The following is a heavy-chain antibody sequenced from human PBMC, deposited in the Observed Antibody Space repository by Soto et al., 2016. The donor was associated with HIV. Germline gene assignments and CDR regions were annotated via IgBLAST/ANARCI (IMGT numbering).Heavy chain of an antibody. V-gene: IGHV4-61*02. CDR3: AREHDFWSGYYYFDY. CDR2: IYTSGST. CDR1: GGSISSGSYY. Sequence: QVQLQESGPGLVKPSQTLSLTCTVSGGSISSGSYYWSWIRQPAGKGLEWIGRIYTSGSTNYNPSXRVEVTISVDTSKNQFSLKLSSVTAADTAVYYCAREHDFWSGYYYFDYWGQGTLVTVS. J-gene: IGHJ4*02. D-gene: IGHD3-3*01.